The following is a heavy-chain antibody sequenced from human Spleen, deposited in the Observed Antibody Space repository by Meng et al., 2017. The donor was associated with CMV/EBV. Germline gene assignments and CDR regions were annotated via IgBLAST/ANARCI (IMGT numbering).Heavy chain of an antibody. V-gene: IGHV3-15*01. Sequence: VERVEFGGGLVKPGWSLRLSWSASGFTFSNAWMSWVRQAPGKGLEWVGRIKSKTDGGTTDYAAPVKGRFTISRDNSKNTLYLQMNSLRAEDTAVYYCARDAQTKFDYWGQGTLVTVSS. D-gene: IGHD1/OR15-1a*01. CDR3: ARDAQTKFDY. CDR1: GFTFSNAW. CDR2: IKSKTDGGTT. J-gene: IGHJ4*02.